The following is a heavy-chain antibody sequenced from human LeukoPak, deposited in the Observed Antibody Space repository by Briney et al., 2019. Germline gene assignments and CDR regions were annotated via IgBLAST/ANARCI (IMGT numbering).Heavy chain of an antibody. V-gene: IGHV1-2*02. D-gene: IGHD4-17*01. CDR3: ARSTVTRRLGLS. Sequence: ASVKVSCKASGYTFTGYYMHWVRQAPGQGLEWMGWINPNGGGTNYAQKFQGRVTMTRDTSISTAYMELSRLRSDDTAVYYCARSTVTRRLGLSWGQGTLVTVSS. J-gene: IGHJ5*02. CDR1: GYTFTGYY. CDR2: INPNGGGT.